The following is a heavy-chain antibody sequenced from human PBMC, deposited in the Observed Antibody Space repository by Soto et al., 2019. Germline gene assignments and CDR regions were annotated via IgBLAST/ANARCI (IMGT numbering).Heavy chain of an antibody. D-gene: IGHD4-4*01. CDR2: INPNSGGT. Sequence: ASVKVSCKASGYTFTGYYMHWVRQAPGQGLEWMGWINPNSGGTNYAQKFQGRVTMTRDTSISTAYMELSRLRSDDTAVYYCARDGTVTTNYYYYYGMDVWGQGTTVTVS. J-gene: IGHJ6*02. CDR3: ARDGTVTTNYYYYYGMDV. CDR1: GYTFTGYY. V-gene: IGHV1-2*02.